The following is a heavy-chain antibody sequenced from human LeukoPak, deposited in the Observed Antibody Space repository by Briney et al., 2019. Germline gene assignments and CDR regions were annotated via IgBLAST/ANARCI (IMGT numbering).Heavy chain of an antibody. V-gene: IGHV1-46*01. D-gene: IGHD2-21*02. CDR2: INPSGGST. Sequence: ASVKVSCKASGYTFTSYYMHWVRRAPGQGLEWMGIINPSGGSTSYAQKFQGRLTMTRDTSTSTVYMELSSLRSEDTAVYYCARDPPYCGGGCYSSNYFDYWGQGTLVTVSS. J-gene: IGHJ4*02. CDR3: ARDPPYCGGGCYSSNYFDY. CDR1: GYTFTSYY.